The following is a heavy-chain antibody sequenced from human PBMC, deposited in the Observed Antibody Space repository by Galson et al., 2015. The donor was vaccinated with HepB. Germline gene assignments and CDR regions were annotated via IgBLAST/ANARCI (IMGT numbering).Heavy chain of an antibody. CDR3: AILAIADTHTGVPTPSDFDY. Sequence: SLRLSCAASGFTFGRYAMSWVRQAPGKGLEWVSVLSDSGGSTNYADSVKGRFTISRDNSRNTLYLQMNSLRAEDTAVYYCAILAIADTHTGVPTPSDFDYWGQGTLVTVSS. CDR2: LSDSGGST. J-gene: IGHJ4*02. D-gene: IGHD2-15*01. CDR1: GFTFGRYA. V-gene: IGHV3-23*01.